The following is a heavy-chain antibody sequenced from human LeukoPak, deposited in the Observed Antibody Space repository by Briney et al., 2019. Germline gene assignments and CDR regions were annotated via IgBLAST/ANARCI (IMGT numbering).Heavy chain of an antibody. CDR2: IYYSGST. CDR3: ARGDIVVVTAIDYYYFDY. CDR1: GGSISSSSYY. J-gene: IGHJ4*02. V-gene: IGHV4-39*07. Sequence: SETLSLTCTVSGGSISSSSYYWGWIRQPPGKGLEWIGSIYYSGSTYYNPSLKSRVTISVDTPKNQFSLKLSSVTAADTAVYYCARGDIVVVTAIDYYYFDYWGQGTLVTVSS. D-gene: IGHD2-21*02.